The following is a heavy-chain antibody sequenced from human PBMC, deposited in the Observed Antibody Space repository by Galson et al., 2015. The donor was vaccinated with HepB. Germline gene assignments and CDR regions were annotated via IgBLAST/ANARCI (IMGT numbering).Heavy chain of an antibody. CDR1: GFTFSTYA. CDR3: ARDQDTGQWPVMYYCYYGMNV. Sequence: SLRLSCAASGFTFSTYAMHWVRQAPGKGLEWVAVISYDGGNEYYADSVKGRFTISRDNSKNTLHLQMSSLRPEDTAVYYCARDQDTGQWPVMYYCYYGMNVWGQGTTVTVSS. CDR2: ISYDGGNE. V-gene: IGHV3-30-3*01. J-gene: IGHJ6*02. D-gene: IGHD6-19*01.